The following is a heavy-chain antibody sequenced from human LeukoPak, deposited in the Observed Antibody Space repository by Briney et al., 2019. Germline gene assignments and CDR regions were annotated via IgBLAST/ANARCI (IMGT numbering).Heavy chain of an antibody. CDR3: ARDLRSRIAATDWFDP. CDR2: MNPNSGNT. Sequence: ASVKVSCKASGYTFTSYDINWVRQATGQGLEWMGWMNPNSGNTGYAQKFQGRVTMTRNTSISTAYMELSSLRSEDTAVYYCARDLRSRIAATDWFDPWGQGTLVTVSS. CDR1: GYTFTSYD. V-gene: IGHV1-8*01. J-gene: IGHJ5*02. D-gene: IGHD2-15*01.